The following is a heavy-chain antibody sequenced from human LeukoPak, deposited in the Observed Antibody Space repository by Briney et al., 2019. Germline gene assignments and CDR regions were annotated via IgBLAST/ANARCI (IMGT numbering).Heavy chain of an antibody. D-gene: IGHD3-9*01. V-gene: IGHV3-53*01. CDR1: GFTVSSNY. Sequence: PGGSLRLPCAASGFTVSSNYMSWVRQAPGKGLEWVSVIYSGGSTYYADSVKGRFTISRDGSKNTLYLQMNSLRAEDTAVYYCARDQSRYPYYYYGMDVWGQGTTVTVSS. CDR3: ARDQSRYPYYYYGMDV. CDR2: IYSGGST. J-gene: IGHJ6*02.